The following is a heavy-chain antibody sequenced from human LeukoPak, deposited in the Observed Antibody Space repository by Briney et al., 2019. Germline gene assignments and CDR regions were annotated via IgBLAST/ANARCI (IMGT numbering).Heavy chain of an antibody. CDR2: IYYSGNS. Sequence: SETLSLTCTVSGGSISNYFWSWIRQPPGKGLEWIGYIYYSGNSNYNPSLKSRVTMSVDASKNQFSLKLSSVTAADTAVYYCARDPSGSFFNWFDPWGQGTLVTVSS. D-gene: IGHD1-26*01. V-gene: IGHV4-59*01. CDR3: ARDPSGSFFNWFDP. J-gene: IGHJ5*02. CDR1: GGSISNYF.